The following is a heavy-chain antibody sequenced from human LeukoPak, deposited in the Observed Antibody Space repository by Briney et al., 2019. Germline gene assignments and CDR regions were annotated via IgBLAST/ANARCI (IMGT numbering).Heavy chain of an antibody. V-gene: IGHV3-64*01. D-gene: IGHD2-21*01. J-gene: IGHJ4*02. CDR2: ISSNGDST. CDR1: GFTFSSYA. Sequence: GGSLRLSCAASGFTFSSYAMHWVRQAPGKGLEYVSAISSNGDSTYYANSVKGRFTISRDNSKNTLYLQMGCLRAEDMAVYYCARGAKGDLYDYWGQGTLVTVSS. CDR3: ARGAKGDLYDY.